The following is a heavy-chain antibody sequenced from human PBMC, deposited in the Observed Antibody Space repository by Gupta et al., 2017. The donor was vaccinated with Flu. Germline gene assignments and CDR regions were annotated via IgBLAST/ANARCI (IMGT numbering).Heavy chain of an antibody. CDR3: AQGPMYDVWSAGAFDI. CDR1: GFTFSSYG. J-gene: IGHJ3*02. Sequence: QVQLVASGGGVVQPGRSLRLSCAASGFTFSSYGMHWVRQAPGKGLEGVAVISYDGSKKYYAESVKGRFTISRDNSKNTGYLQMNSLRAEDTAVYYCAQGPMYDVWSAGAFDIGGQGTMVTVSS. CDR2: ISYDGSKK. D-gene: IGHD3-3*01. V-gene: IGHV3-30*18.